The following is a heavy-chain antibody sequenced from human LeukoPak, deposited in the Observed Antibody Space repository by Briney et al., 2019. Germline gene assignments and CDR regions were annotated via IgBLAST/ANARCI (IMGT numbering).Heavy chain of an antibody. Sequence: PGGSLRLSCTTSGFTFSSYEMNWVRQAPGKGLEWVSHISSSGTDIYYADSVKGRFTISRDNAKNSLYLQMTSLRAEDTAVYYCARAEAGTVYWGQGTLVTVSS. D-gene: IGHD6-19*01. CDR3: ARAEAGTVY. V-gene: IGHV3-48*03. J-gene: IGHJ4*02. CDR1: GFTFSSYE. CDR2: ISSSGTDI.